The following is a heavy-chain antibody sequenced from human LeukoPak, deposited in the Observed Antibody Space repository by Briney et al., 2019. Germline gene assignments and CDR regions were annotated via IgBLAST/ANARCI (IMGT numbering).Heavy chain of an antibody. CDR3: AGDKTTGGWYEFDY. Sequence: GGSLRLSCAASGFTFSSYAMSWVRQGPGKGLECVSVISNDGDTYYADSVKGRFTISRDASKNTVSLQMNSLRAEDTAVYYCAGDKTTGGWYEFDYWGQGTLVTVSS. V-gene: IGHV3-53*01. J-gene: IGHJ4*02. D-gene: IGHD6-19*01. CDR1: GFTFSSYA. CDR2: ISNDGDT.